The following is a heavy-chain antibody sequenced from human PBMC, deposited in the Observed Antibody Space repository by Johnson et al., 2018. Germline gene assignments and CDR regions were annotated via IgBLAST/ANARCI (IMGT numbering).Heavy chain of an antibody. J-gene: IGHJ6*02. V-gene: IGHV3-23*04. Sequence: VQLVQSGGGLVQPGGSLRLSCAASGFTFSSYAMSWVRQAPGKGLEWVSVINSGGRTHYADSVKGRFTISRDNSKNTLYLQMNSLRVEDTAVYYSARERISTDFNYYCMDVWGQGTTVTVSS. CDR1: GFTFSSYA. D-gene: IGHD6-13*01. CDR2: INSGGRT. CDR3: ARERISTDFNYYCMDV.